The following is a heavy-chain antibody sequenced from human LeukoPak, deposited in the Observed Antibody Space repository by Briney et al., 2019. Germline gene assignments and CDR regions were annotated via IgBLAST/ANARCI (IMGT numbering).Heavy chain of an antibody. J-gene: IGHJ3*02. CDR1: GFTFSSYA. V-gene: IGHV3-23*01. CDR2: ISGSGDST. D-gene: IGHD3-16*02. CDR3: AKKGTFGGVIITWGAFDI. Sequence: GGSLRLSCAASGFTFSSYAMSWVRQAPGKGLEWVSAISGSGDSTYYADSVKGRFTISRDNSKNTLYLQMNSLRAEDTAVYYCAKKGTFGGVIITWGAFDIWGQGTMVTVSS.